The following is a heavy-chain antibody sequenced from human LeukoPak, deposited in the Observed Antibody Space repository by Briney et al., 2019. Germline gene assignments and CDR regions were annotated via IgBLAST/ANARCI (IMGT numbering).Heavy chain of an antibody. V-gene: IGHV4-4*07. CDR1: GGSISSYY. D-gene: IGHD3-3*01. J-gene: IGHJ3*02. Sequence: PSETLSLTCTVSGGSISSYYWSWIRQPAGKGLEWIGRIYTSGSTNYNPSLKSRVTISVDTSKNQFSLKLSSVTAADTAVYYCARRPFDFWSGYYAFDIWGQGTMVTVSS. CDR3: ARRPFDFWSGYYAFDI. CDR2: IYTSGST.